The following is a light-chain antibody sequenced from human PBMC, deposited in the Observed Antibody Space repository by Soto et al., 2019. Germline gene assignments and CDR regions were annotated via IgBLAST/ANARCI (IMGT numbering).Light chain of an antibody. CDR3: CSYAGSSTFPYV. J-gene: IGLJ1*01. CDR1: SSDVGSYNL. Sequence: QAVLTQPASVSWSPGQAITISCNGTSSDVGSYNLVSWYQHHPGKAPKLMIYEVSKRPSGVSNRFSGSKSGNTASLTISGLQAEDEADYYCCSYAGSSTFPYVFGTGTKVTVL. V-gene: IGLV2-23*02. CDR2: EVS.